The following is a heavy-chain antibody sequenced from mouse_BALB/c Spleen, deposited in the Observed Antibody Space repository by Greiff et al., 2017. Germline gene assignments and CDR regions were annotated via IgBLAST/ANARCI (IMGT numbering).Heavy chain of an antibody. D-gene: IGHD1-1*02. Sequence: EVQGVESGGGLVQPGGSRKLSCAASGFTFSSFGMHWVRQAPEKGLEWVAYISSGSSTIYYADTVKGRFTISRDNPKNTLFLQMTSLRSEDTAMYYCARYGRETFDYWGQGTTLTVSS. J-gene: IGHJ2*01. CDR3: ARYGRETFDY. CDR2: ISSGSSTI. V-gene: IGHV5-17*02. CDR1: GFTFSSFG.